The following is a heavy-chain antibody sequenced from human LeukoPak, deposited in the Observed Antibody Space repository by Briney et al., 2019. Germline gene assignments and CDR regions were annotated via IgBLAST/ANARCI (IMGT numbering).Heavy chain of an antibody. Sequence: GGSLRLSCAASGFTFSNYWMIWVRQAPGKGLEWVANINQDGSEKYYVDSVKGRFTISRDNAKNSLFLQMNSLGAEDTAVYYCGTRAYWGQGTLVTVSS. CDR3: GTRAY. J-gene: IGHJ4*02. CDR1: GFTFSNYW. CDR2: INQDGSEK. V-gene: IGHV3-7*01.